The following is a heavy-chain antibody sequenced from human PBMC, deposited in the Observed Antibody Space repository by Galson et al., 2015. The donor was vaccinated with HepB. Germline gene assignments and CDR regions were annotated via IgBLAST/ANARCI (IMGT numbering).Heavy chain of an antibody. CDR1: GYTFAYG. CDR3: ARGRTTVWSFDF. D-gene: IGHD2-2*01. J-gene: IGHJ4*02. Sequence: SVKVSCKASGYTFAYGVTWVRQAPGQGLECMGRISGYNDYTKSAEKFQGRVTMTTDTSTNTAYMELRSLTSDDTAVYYCARGRTTVWSFDFWGQGTLVTVSS. CDR2: ISGYNDYT. V-gene: IGHV1-18*01.